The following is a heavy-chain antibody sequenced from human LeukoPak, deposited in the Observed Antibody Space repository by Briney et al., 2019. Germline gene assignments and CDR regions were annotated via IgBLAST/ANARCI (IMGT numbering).Heavy chain of an antibody. V-gene: IGHV3-9*01. CDR1: GFTFDDYA. Sequence: PGRSLRLSCAASGFTFDDYAMHWVRQAPGKGLEWVSGISWNSGSIGYADSVKGRFTISRDNAKNSLYLQMNSLRAEDTAVYYCAKDITIFGVVDTFDAFDIWGQGTMVTVSS. D-gene: IGHD3-3*01. J-gene: IGHJ3*02. CDR3: AKDITIFGVVDTFDAFDI. CDR2: ISWNSGSI.